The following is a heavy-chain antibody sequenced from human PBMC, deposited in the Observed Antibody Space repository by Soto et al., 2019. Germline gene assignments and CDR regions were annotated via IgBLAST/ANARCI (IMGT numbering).Heavy chain of an antibody. CDR1: GFTFSDYY. CDR2: ISSSSSYT. CDR3: AREPVWTDYFDY. J-gene: IGHJ4*02. D-gene: IGHD3-16*01. V-gene: IGHV3-11*06. Sequence: QVQLVESGGGLVKPGGALRLSCAASGFTFSDYYMSWIRQAPGKGLEWVSYISSSSSYTNYADSVKGRFSISRDKAKNSLNLQINSLIAEDTAVYYCAREPVWTDYFDYWCQGNLVTVSS.